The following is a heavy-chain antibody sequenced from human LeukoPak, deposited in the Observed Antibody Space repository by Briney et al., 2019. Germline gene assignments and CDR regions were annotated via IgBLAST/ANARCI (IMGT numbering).Heavy chain of an antibody. CDR3: ATSGYTYGALDI. V-gene: IGHV1-2*04. Sequence: ASVKVSCKASGYTFTGYYMHWVRQATGQGLEWMGWIHPNSGGTNYAQKFQDWVTMTRDTSISTAYMELTRLRSDDTAMYYCATSGYTYGALDIWGQGTMVTVSS. J-gene: IGHJ3*02. CDR1: GYTFTGYY. CDR2: IHPNSGGT. D-gene: IGHD5-18*01.